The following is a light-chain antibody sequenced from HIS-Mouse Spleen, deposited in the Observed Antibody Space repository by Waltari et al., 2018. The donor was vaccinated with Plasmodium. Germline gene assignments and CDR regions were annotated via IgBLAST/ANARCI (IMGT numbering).Light chain of an antibody. CDR2: EGS. CDR1: RSAVGSYNL. CDR3: CSYAGSSTWV. J-gene: IGLJ3*02. Sequence: QSALTQPASVSGSPGQSITISCTGTRSAVGSYNLVPWYQQPPGKAPKLMIYEGSKRPSGVSNRFSGSKSGNTASLTISGLQAEDEADYYCCSYAGSSTWVFGGGTKLTVL. V-gene: IGLV2-23*01.